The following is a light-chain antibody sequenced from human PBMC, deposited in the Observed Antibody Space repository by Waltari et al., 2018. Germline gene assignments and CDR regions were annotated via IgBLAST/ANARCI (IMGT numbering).Light chain of an antibody. CDR1: QDIGTW. V-gene: IGKV1-5*03. CDR3: QQFDTYPWT. CDR2: KAS. J-gene: IGKJ1*01. Sequence: DIQLTQSPSTLSASVGDRVTITCRASQDIGTWLAWYQQQPGKAPKLLVYKASRLQSGGPSRFSGSGSGTEFTLTITSLQPEDFATFYCQQFDTYPWTFGQGTKVDIK.